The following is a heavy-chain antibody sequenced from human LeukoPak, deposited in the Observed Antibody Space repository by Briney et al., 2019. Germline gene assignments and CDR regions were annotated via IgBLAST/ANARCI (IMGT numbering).Heavy chain of an antibody. CDR2: ISGSGGST. CDR1: GFIFSTYW. D-gene: IGHD6-19*01. V-gene: IGHV3-23*01. J-gene: IGHJ4*02. CDR3: AKGLKQWLIYFDY. Sequence: GGSLRLSCAASGFIFSTYWMHWVRQAPGKGLEWVSAISGSGGSTYYADSVKGRFTISRDNSKNTLYLQMNSLRAEDTAVYYCAKGLKQWLIYFDYWGQGTLVTV.